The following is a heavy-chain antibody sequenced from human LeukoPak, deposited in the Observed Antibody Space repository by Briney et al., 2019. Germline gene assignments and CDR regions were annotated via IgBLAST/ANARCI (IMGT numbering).Heavy chain of an antibody. Sequence: ASVKVSCKASGYTFTSHGISWVRQAPGQGLEWMGWISAYNGNTNYAQKLQGRVTMTTDTSTSTAYMELRSLRSDGTAVYYCAVTNYYDSSGYYMMIDYWGQGTLVTVSS. J-gene: IGHJ4*02. CDR3: AVTNYYDSSGYYMMIDY. V-gene: IGHV1-18*01. CDR2: ISAYNGNT. D-gene: IGHD3-22*01. CDR1: GYTFTSHG.